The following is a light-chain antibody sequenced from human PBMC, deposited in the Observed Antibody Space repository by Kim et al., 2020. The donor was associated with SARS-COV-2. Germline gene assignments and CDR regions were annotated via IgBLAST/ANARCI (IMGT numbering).Light chain of an antibody. CDR2: AAS. V-gene: IGKV1-9*01. CDR1: QAIGSD. CDR3: QQLKSYPLT. J-gene: IGKJ4*01. Sequence: IQLTQSPSSLSASVRDRVTITCRASQAIGSDLAWYQQRPGNAPKPLIYAASTLQSWVPSRFSGGGSGTDFTLTISSLQPEDFAIYFCQQLKSYPLTFGGGTKVDIK.